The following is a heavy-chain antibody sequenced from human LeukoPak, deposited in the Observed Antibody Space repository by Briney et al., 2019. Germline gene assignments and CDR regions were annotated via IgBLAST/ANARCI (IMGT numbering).Heavy chain of an antibody. CDR2: INPNSGGT. CDR1: EYTFTGYY. J-gene: IGHJ5*02. CDR3: AGAPYYYDSSFNWFDP. Sequence: ASVKVSCKASEYTFTGYYLHWVRQAPGQGLEWMGWINPNSGGTNYAQKFQGRVTMTRDTSISTAYMELSRLRSDDTAVYYCAGAPYYYDSSFNWFDPWGQGTLVTVSS. V-gene: IGHV1-2*02. D-gene: IGHD3-22*01.